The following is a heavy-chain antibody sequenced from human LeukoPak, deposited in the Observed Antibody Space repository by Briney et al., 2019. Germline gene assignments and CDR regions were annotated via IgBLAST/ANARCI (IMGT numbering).Heavy chain of an antibody. CDR3: TTDLYDTGLFY. Sequence: PGGSLRLSCAASGFTFSSYAMSWVRQAPGKGLEWVGRIKSKTDGGTTDYAAPVKGRFTISRDDSKNTLYLQVNSLKTEDTAVYYCTTDLYDTGLFYWGQGTLVTVSS. CDR1: GFTFSSYA. D-gene: IGHD5/OR15-5a*01. CDR2: IKSKTDGGTT. J-gene: IGHJ4*02. V-gene: IGHV3-15*01.